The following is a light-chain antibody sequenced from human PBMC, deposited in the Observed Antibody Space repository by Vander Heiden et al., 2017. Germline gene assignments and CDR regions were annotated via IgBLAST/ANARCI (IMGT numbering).Light chain of an antibody. CDR2: DAS. V-gene: IGKV1-33*01. CDR3: QQDQHQLT. Sequence: DIQMTQSPASLSASVGDRVTITCQASQDISNHLNWYHQKPGKAPKVLIYDASTGEKGVPSRFSGSGSGTDFTFTSSRRLHEDLAKYNWQQDQHQLTFGQPTRLEIK. J-gene: IGKJ5*01. CDR1: QDISNH.